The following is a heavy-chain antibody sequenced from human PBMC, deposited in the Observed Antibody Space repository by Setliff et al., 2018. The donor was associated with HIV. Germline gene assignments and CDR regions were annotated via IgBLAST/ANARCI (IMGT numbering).Heavy chain of an antibody. CDR2: INPSGGST. J-gene: IGHJ4*02. CDR3: AKDLHSSSWYGEYAY. D-gene: IGHD6-13*01. V-gene: IGHV1-46*01. Sequence: ASVKVSCKASGYTFTSYYMHWVRQAPGQGLEWMGIINPSGGSTSYAQKFQGRVTMTRDPSTSTVYMELSSLRSEDTAVYYCAKDLHSSSWYGEYAYWGQGTLVTVSS. CDR1: GYTFTSYY.